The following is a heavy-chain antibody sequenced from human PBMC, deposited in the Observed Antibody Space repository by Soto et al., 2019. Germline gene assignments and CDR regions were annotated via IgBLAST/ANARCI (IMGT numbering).Heavy chain of an antibody. CDR2: LIPIFGAA. D-gene: IGHD6-6*01. J-gene: IGHJ5*02. V-gene: IGHV1-69*01. CDR1: GGTFINYV. Sequence: QVQLVQSGAEVRKPGSSVKVSCKISGGTFINYVISWLRQAPGQWLEWMGGLIPIFGAANLAQKFQGRVTITADESTSTVNMELSSLTSEDTAVYYCARGRSSPNFDPWGQGTLVTVSS. CDR3: ARGRSSPNFDP.